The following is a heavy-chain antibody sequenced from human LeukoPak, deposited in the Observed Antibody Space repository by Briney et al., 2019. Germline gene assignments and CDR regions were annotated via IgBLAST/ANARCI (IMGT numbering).Heavy chain of an antibody. CDR2: INSDGSST. CDR3: ARAGRRVVPAALGT. Sequence: PGGSLRLSCAASGFTFSSYWMHWVRQAPGKGLVWVSRINSDGSSTSYADPVKGRFTISRDNAKNTLYLQMNSLRAEDTAVYYCARAGRRVVPAALGTWGQGTLVTVSS. J-gene: IGHJ1*01. D-gene: IGHD2-2*01. CDR1: GFTFSSYW. V-gene: IGHV3-74*01.